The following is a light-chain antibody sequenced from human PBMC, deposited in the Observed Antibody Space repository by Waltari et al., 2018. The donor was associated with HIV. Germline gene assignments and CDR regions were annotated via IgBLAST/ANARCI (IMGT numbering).Light chain of an antibody. J-gene: IGLJ2*01. CDR1: TSNIGSND. CDR2: RNN. CDR3: VAWDDSLRGVL. V-gene: IGLV1-47*01. Sequence: SVLTQPPSASGTPGQRVTISCSGSTSNIGSNDVFWYQHLPGAAPKLLIHRNNPRPPVFPVRFSGSTSGTSASLAISGLRSDDEGDYYCVAWDDSLRGVLFGGGTKVAVL.